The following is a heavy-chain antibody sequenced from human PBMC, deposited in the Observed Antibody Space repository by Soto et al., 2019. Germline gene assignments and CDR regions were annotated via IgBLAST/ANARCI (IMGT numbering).Heavy chain of an antibody. CDR1: GFTFSSYA. CDR3: ARGPKLPGYSSSWYSYYYYYMDV. Sequence: GGSLRLSCAASGFTFSSYAMSWVRQAPGKGLEWVSAISGSGGSTYYADSVKGRFTISRDNSKNTLYLQMNSLRAEDTAVYYCARGPKLPGYSSSWYSYYYYYMDVWGKGTTVTVSS. J-gene: IGHJ6*03. V-gene: IGHV3-23*01. D-gene: IGHD6-13*01. CDR2: ISGSGGST.